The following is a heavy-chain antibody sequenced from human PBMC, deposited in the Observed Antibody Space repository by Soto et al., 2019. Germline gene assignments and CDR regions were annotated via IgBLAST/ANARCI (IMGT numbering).Heavy chain of an antibody. CDR2: INPDGSTT. CDR1: GFTFSTYW. CDR3: ARDLRGSPDY. D-gene: IGHD1-26*01. Sequence: PGGSLRLSCAASGFTFSTYWMNWVRQAPGKGLVWVSLINPDGSTTTYADSVKGQFTISRDNAKNTLYLQMTSLRVEDTAVYYCARDLRGSPDYWGQGTLVTVSS. J-gene: IGHJ4*01. V-gene: IGHV3-74*01.